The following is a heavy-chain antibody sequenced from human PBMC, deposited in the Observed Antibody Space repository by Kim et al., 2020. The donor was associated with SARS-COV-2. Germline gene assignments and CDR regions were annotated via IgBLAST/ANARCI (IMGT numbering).Heavy chain of an antibody. Sequence: ASVKVSCKASGYTFTGYYMHWVRQAPGQGLEWMGWINPNSGGTNYAQKFQGRVTMTRDTSISTAYMELSRLRSDDTAVYYCARGSPRKDNYCSSTSCLVFAFDIWGQGTMVTVSS. D-gene: IGHD2-2*01. V-gene: IGHV1-2*02. CDR3: ARGSPRKDNYCSSTSCLVFAFDI. CDR1: GYTFTGYY. CDR2: INPNSGGT. J-gene: IGHJ3*02.